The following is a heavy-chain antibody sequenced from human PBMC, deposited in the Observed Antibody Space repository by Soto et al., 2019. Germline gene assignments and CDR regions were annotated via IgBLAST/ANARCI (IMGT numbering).Heavy chain of an antibody. Sequence: QVQLVQSGAEVKKPGFSVKVSCKASGGTFSNYAITWVRQAPGQGLEWMGGIIPIFGTANYAQKFQGRVTITADESTSTAYMELSSLRSEDTAVYYCATRSNSVPLYYYGMDVWGQGTTVTVSS. CDR2: IIPIFGTA. CDR3: ATRSNSVPLYYYGMDV. D-gene: IGHD1-26*01. CDR1: GGTFSNYA. V-gene: IGHV1-69*12. J-gene: IGHJ6*02.